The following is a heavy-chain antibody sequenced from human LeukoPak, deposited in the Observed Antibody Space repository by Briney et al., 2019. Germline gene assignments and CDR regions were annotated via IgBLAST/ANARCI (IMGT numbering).Heavy chain of an antibody. J-gene: IGHJ4*02. D-gene: IGHD2-15*01. CDR3: ASHCSGGTCYRYYFDI. CDR1: VGFISSGGYY. CDR2: IYYTGST. Sequence: SQTLSPTCSVSVGFISSGGYYWSWIRQQPGKGLEWIGYIYYTGSTYYNPSLKSRASISVDTSKNQFSLKLSSVTAADTAVYYCASHCSGGTCYRYYFDIWGQGTLVTVSS. V-gene: IGHV4-31*03.